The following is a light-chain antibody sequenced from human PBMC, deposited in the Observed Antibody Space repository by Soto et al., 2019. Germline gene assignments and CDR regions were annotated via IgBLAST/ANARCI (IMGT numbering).Light chain of an antibody. CDR3: NSYTLSSND. V-gene: IGLV2-8*01. J-gene: IGLJ1*01. CDR2: EVN. Sequence: QSVLTQPPSASGYPGQSVAISCTGTSSDVGGYNYVSWYQQHPGKAPKLMIYEVNKRPSGVPDRFSGSKSGNTASLTVSGLQAEDEADYYCNSYTLSSNDFGTGTKDT. CDR1: SSDVGGYNY.